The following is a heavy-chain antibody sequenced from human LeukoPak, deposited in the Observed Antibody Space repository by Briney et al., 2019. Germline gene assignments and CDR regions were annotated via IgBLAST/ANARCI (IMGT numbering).Heavy chain of an antibody. CDR3: ARDGGPSDY. CDR1: GFTFSNYG. J-gene: IGHJ4*02. Sequence: GGSLRLSCAASGFTFSNYGMHWVRQAPGKGLEWVSSISSSSSYMYYADSVKGRFTISRDNAKNSLYLQMNSLRAEDTAVYYCARDGGPSDYWGQGTLVTVSS. D-gene: IGHD2-15*01. CDR2: ISSSSSYM. V-gene: IGHV3-21*01.